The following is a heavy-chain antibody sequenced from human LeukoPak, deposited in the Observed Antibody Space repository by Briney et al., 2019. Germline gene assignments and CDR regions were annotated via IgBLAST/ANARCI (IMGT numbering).Heavy chain of an antibody. Sequence: GGSLRLSCAVSGFTFSSYEMNWVRQAPGKGLEWVSYISSSGSTIYYADSVKGRCTISRDNSKNTVYLQMNSLRAEDTAVYYCAKDMDHDYDDYGFDYWGQGTPVTVSS. CDR3: AKDMDHDYDDYGFDY. J-gene: IGHJ4*02. D-gene: IGHD4-17*01. V-gene: IGHV3-48*03. CDR2: ISSSGSTI. CDR1: GFTFSSYE.